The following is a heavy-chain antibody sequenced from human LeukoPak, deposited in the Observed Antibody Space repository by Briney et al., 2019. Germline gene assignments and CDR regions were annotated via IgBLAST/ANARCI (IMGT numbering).Heavy chain of an antibody. J-gene: IGHJ6*03. CDR3: ARGVGLWFGELSPSGYYYYMDV. CDR2: IYYSGTT. CDR1: GGSISNYY. Sequence: SETLSLTCTVSGGSISNYYWNWIRQPPGKGLEWIGYIYYSGTTNYNPSLKSRVSMSVDTSKNQFSLKLSSVTAADTAVYYCARGVGLWFGELSPSGYYYYMDVWGKGTTVTISS. D-gene: IGHD3-10*01. V-gene: IGHV4-59*01.